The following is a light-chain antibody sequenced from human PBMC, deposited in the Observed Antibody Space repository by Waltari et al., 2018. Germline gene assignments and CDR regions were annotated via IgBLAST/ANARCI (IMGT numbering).Light chain of an antibody. V-gene: IGLV4-69*01. J-gene: IGLJ3*02. CDR1: SGHSSHV. CDR2: VNSDGSH. CDR3: QTGGHGTWV. Sequence: QLVLTQSPSASASLGASVTITCTLSSGHSSHVIACLPQQPEKGPRYLMKVNSDGSHSKGDEIPDRFSGSSSGTERYLTISSLQSEDEADYYCQTGGHGTWVFGGGTKLTVL.